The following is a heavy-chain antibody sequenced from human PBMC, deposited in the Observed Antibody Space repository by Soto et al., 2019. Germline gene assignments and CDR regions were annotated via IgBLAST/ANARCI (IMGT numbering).Heavy chain of an antibody. CDR2: ISYDGSNK. CDR1: GFTFSSYG. Sequence: GGSLRLSCAASGFTFSSYGMHWVRQAPGKGLEWVAVISYDGSNKYYADSVKGRFTISRDNSKNTLYLQMNSLRAEDTAVYYCAKLREAWSGYYISAIPDAFDIWGQGTMVTVSS. CDR3: AKLREAWSGYYISAIPDAFDI. V-gene: IGHV3-30*18. D-gene: IGHD3-3*01. J-gene: IGHJ3*02.